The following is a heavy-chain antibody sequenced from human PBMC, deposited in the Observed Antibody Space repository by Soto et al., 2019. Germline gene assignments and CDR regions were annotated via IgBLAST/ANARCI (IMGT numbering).Heavy chain of an antibody. Sequence: GGSLRLSCAASGFTFSSYAMSWVRQAPGKGLEWASAIGASGAGTYYAEYVKGRFTISRDISENKIFLELNGLTVDDTAVYYCARAREPEYSSSIFFDYWGRGTVVTVSS. D-gene: IGHD6-6*01. CDR3: ARAREPEYSSSIFFDY. CDR2: IGASGAGT. V-gene: IGHV3-23*01. J-gene: IGHJ4*01. CDR1: GFTFSSYA.